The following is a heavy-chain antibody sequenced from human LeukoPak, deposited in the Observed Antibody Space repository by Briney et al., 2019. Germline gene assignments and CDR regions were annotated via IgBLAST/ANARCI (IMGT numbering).Heavy chain of an antibody. CDR1: GFTFSSYG. J-gene: IGHJ3*02. CDR2: IWYDGSSK. V-gene: IGHV3-33*01. D-gene: IGHD4-17*01. Sequence: GRSVRLSCAASGFTFSSYGMHWVRQAPGKGLEWVAVIWYDGSSKYYADSVKGRFTVSRDNSKNTMDLQMNSLRAEDTAVYYCAREQYGSDDALDIWGQGTMVTVSS. CDR3: AREQYGSDDALDI.